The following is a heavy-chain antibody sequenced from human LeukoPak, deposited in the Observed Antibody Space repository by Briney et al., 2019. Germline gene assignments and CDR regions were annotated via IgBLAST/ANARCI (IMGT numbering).Heavy chain of an antibody. CDR2: INSDGSGT. CDR3: ARGPYSSGWKVFDY. D-gene: IGHD6-19*01. CDR1: GFTFSSHW. Sequence: GGSLRLSCAASGFTFSSHWMHWVRQAPGKGLVWVSRINSDGSGTSYADSVKGRSTISRDNAKNTLYLQMNSLRAEDTAVYYCARGPYSSGWKVFDYWGQGTLVTVSS. V-gene: IGHV3-74*01. J-gene: IGHJ4*02.